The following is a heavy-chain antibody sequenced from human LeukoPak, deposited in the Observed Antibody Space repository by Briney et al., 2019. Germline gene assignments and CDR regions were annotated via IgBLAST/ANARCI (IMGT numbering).Heavy chain of an antibody. J-gene: IGHJ4*02. CDR1: GFTFSKAW. D-gene: IGHD5-12*01. Sequence: GGSLRLSCAASGFTFSKAWMSWVRQAPGRGLEWVGRIKSKTDGGTTDYAAPVNGRFTISRDDSKNTLFLQMNSLKTEDTAVYYCTTPKYSGYDSYFWGQGTLVTVSS. V-gene: IGHV3-15*01. CDR2: IKSKTDGGTT. CDR3: TTPKYSGYDSYF.